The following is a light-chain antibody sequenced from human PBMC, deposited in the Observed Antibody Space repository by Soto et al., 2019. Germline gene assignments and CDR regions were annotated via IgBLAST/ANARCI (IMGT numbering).Light chain of an antibody. V-gene: IGKV3-15*01. CDR2: GAS. CDR1: QSGKSN. Sequence: TQSPPTLSDSPVGRATPSSRASQSGKSNLAWYQQKPGQAPRLLIHGASTRATGIPARFSGSGSGTEFTLTISSLQPEDFAAYYCQQYNSCPRTFGQGTKVDIK. CDR3: QQYNSCPRT. J-gene: IGKJ1*01.